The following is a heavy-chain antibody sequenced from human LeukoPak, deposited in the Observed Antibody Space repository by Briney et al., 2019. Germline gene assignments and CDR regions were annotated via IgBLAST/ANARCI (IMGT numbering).Heavy chain of an antibody. CDR3: ARDKEVSGSYYSMGY. J-gene: IGHJ4*02. Sequence: GASVKVSCTASGYTFTSYGISWVRQAPGQGLEWMGWISAYNGNTNYAQKLQGRVTMTTDTSTSTAYMELRSLRSDDTAVYYCARDKEVSGSYYSMGYWGQGTLVTVSS. CDR1: GYTFTSYG. CDR2: ISAYNGNT. V-gene: IGHV1-18*01. D-gene: IGHD1-26*01.